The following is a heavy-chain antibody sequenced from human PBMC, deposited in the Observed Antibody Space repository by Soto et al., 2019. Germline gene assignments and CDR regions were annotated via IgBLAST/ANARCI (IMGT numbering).Heavy chain of an antibody. CDR1: EFTFSDYA. Sequence: QVQLVESGGGVVQPGRSLRLSCAASEFTFSDYAMHWVRQAPGKGLEWVAVISDDGDKVFYADSMKDRLTISRDNSKSTLFLQLPSLVPEDTALYYRARAHYHDSSGPNGHAFDIWGQGTLVTVSS. D-gene: IGHD3-22*01. CDR2: ISDDGDKV. CDR3: ARAHYHDSSGPNGHAFDI. J-gene: IGHJ3*02. V-gene: IGHV3-30-3*01.